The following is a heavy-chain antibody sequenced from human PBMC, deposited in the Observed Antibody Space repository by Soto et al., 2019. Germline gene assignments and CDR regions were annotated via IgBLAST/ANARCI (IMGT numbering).Heavy chain of an antibody. CDR2: IRSKANSYAT. J-gene: IGHJ4*02. CDR3: TNALGNIGCYPF. Sequence: PGGSLRLSCAACGFIFSGSDMHWVRQASGKGLEWVGRIRSKANSYATAYGASVKGRFSISRDDSKNTAYLHMNSLKTEDTAMYYCTNALGNIGCYPFWGQGTPVTVSS. V-gene: IGHV3-73*01. D-gene: IGHD2-15*01. CDR1: GFIFSGSD.